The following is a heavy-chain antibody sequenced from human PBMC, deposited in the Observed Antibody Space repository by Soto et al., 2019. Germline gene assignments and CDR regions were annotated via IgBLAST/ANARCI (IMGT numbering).Heavy chain of an antibody. CDR2: IGTAGDT. V-gene: IGHV3-13*01. J-gene: IGHJ6*02. D-gene: IGHD2-21*02. CDR1: GFTFSSYD. Sequence: AGGSLRLSCAASGFTFSSYDMHWVRQATGKGLEWVSAIGTAGDTYYAGSVKGRFTISRDNSKNTLYLQMNSLRAEDTAVYYCAKALGGNSYDYYYGMAVWGQGTTVTVSS. CDR3: AKALGGNSYDYYYGMAV.